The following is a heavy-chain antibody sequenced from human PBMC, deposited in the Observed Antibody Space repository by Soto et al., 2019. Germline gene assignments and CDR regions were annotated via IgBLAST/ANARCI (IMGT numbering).Heavy chain of an antibody. J-gene: IGHJ4*02. CDR1: GFTFSSYG. V-gene: IGHV3-30*18. D-gene: IGHD1-26*01. CDR3: AKGELVLDY. Sequence: QVQLAESGGGVVQPGRSLRLSCAASGFTFSSYGMHWVRQAPGKGLEWVAVISYDGSNKYYADSVKGRFTISRDNSKNTLYLQMNSLRAEDTAVYYCAKGELVLDYWGQGTLVTVSS. CDR2: ISYDGSNK.